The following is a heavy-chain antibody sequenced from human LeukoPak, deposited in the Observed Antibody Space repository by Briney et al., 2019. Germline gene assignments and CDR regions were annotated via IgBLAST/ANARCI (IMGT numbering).Heavy chain of an antibody. Sequence: GGPRRLSGTASGITFSGYEMDGGRKGPGKGREGWSYIIMRGNSIYYADSAKGRFTIPRDNPKAPLYLHVNSLRPRALAVFYCARGRFRSCWGQGTLVTVSS. V-gene: IGHV3-48*03. CDR2: IIMRGNSI. CDR1: GITFSGYE. CDR3: ARGRFRSC. D-gene: IGHD6-13*01. J-gene: IGHJ1*01.